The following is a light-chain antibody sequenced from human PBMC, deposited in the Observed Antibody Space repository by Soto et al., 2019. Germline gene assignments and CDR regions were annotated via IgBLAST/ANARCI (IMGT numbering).Light chain of an antibody. CDR1: SSDVGGYNF. J-gene: IGLJ1*01. CDR2: DVS. Sequence: QSVLTQPASVSGSPGQSITISCTGTSSDVGGYNFVSWYQQHPGKAPKLMIYDVSKRPSGVSNHFSGSKYGNTAPLTNSGFLAEDEADYYCCSYAGSSTYVFGTGTKVTVL. V-gene: IGLV2-23*02. CDR3: CSYAGSSTYV.